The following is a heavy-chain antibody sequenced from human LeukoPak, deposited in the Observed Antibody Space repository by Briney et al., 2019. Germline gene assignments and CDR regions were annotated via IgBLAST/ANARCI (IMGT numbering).Heavy chain of an antibody. V-gene: IGHV3-48*03. J-gene: IGHJ6*02. Sequence: GGSLRLSCAISGFTFSACELTWVRQAPGKGLEWVSYISRSGSTRYYADSVKGRFTISRDNAKNSLYLQMNSLRAEDTAVYYCAKGGGYCSSTSCYVWGNYYYYGMDVWGQGTTVTVSS. D-gene: IGHD2-2*01. CDR3: AKGGGYCSSTSCYVWGNYYYYGMDV. CDR1: GFTFSACE. CDR2: ISRSGSTR.